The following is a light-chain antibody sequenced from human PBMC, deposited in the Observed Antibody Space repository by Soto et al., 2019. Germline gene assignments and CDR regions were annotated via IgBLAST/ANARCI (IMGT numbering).Light chain of an antibody. CDR2: DAS. Sequence: EIVLTQSPATLSLSPGERATLSCRASQSVSSYLAWYQQKPGQAPRLLIYDASNRATGIPARFSGSGSETDFTLTISSLEPEDFAVYYCQKRRSWPPTFGQGTKVEVK. CDR1: QSVSSY. CDR3: QKRRSWPPT. V-gene: IGKV3-11*01. J-gene: IGKJ1*01.